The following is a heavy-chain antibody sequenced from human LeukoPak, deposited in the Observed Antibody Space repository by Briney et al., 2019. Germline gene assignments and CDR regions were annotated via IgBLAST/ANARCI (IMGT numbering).Heavy chain of an antibody. CDR3: ARARPTLTTSYYYYGMDV. Sequence: GGSLRLSCAASGFSFSDYYMSWIRQAPGKGLEWVLYISSSGSTIYYADSVKGRFSISRDNAKNTLFLQMNSLRAEDTAVYYCARARPTLTTSYYYYGMDVWGQGTTVTVSS. D-gene: IGHD4-17*01. CDR2: ISSSGSTI. CDR1: GFSFSDYY. J-gene: IGHJ6*02. V-gene: IGHV3-11*01.